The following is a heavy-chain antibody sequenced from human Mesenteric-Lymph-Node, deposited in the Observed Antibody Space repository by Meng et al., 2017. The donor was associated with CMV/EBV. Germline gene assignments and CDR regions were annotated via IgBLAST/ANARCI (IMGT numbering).Heavy chain of an antibody. J-gene: IGHJ3*02. V-gene: IGHV3-21*03. CDR3: TTLQRGYYYKASDI. CDR2: INSGSNNI. Sequence: GESLKISCAGSGFTFSSYSMNWVRQAPGKGLEWVSSINSGSNNIYYADSVRGRFTISRDDSKNTLYLEMNNLKTEDTGVYYCTTLQRGYYYKASDIWGQGTMVTVSS. CDR1: GFTFSSYS. D-gene: IGHD3-10*01.